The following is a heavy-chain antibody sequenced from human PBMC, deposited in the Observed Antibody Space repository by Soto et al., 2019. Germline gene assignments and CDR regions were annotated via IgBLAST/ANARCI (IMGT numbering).Heavy chain of an antibody. CDR1: GFSLSSSGVG. Sequence: QITLKESGPTRVKPTQTLTLACTFSGFSLSSSGVGVGWIRQPPGKALEQLALIYWDDDKRYSPSLKSRLTSTKNPSKNQVVLTMTNMDPVDTATYYCAPRAGLQGNWDGGYFDFWGQGALVTVSS. V-gene: IGHV2-5*02. J-gene: IGHJ4*02. D-gene: IGHD1-1*01. CDR3: APRAGLQGNWDGGYFDF. CDR2: IYWDDDK.